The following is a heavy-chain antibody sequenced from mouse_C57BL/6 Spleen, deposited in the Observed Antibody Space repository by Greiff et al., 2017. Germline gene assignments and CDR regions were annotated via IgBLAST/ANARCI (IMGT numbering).Heavy chain of an antibody. Sequence: VQLQQSGPELGKPGASVKISCKASGYAFSSSWMNWVKQRPGKGLEWIGRIYPGDGDTNYNGKFKGKATLTADKSSSTAYMQLSSLTSEDSAVYFCAGSNSAWFAYWGQGTLVTVSA. CDR3: AGSNSAWFAY. CDR1: GYAFSSSW. J-gene: IGHJ3*01. V-gene: IGHV1-82*01. CDR2: IYPGDGDT. D-gene: IGHD2-5*01.